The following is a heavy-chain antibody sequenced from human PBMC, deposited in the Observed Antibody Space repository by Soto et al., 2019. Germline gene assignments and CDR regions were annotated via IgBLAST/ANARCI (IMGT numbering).Heavy chain of an antibody. CDR1: GGSITSSSHF. J-gene: IGHJ5*02. Sequence: SETLSLTCSASGGSITSSSHFWGWVRQPPGKGLEWIGTIYFTGNTYYTPSLKSRLTMSIDTSKNEFSLRLNSVTASDTAVYYCAGQTFTIAAASYGRSNWFDPWGPGTLVTVSS. V-gene: IGHV4-39*01. D-gene: IGHD6-25*01. CDR2: IYFTGNT. CDR3: AGQTFTIAAASYGRSNWFDP.